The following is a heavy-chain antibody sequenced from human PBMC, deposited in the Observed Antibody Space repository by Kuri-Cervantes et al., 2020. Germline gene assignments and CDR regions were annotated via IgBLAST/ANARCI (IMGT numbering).Heavy chain of an antibody. D-gene: IGHD3-22*01. CDR3: ATDQVEWLLLG. CDR1: GGTFSSYT. V-gene: IGHV1-69*13. J-gene: IGHJ4*02. Sequence: SVKVSCKASGGTFSSYTISWVRQAPGQGLEWMGGIIPIFGTANYAQKFQGRVTITADESTSTAYMELSSLRSEDTAVYYCATDQVEWLLLGWGQGTLVTVSS. CDR2: IIPIFGTA.